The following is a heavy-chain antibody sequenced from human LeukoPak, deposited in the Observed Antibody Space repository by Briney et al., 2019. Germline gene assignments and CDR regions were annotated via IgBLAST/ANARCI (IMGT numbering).Heavy chain of an antibody. CDR3: ARGPEVLLWFGESPDYYYYYMDV. V-gene: IGHV1-8*01. CDR1: GYTFTSYD. Sequence: ASVKVSCKASGYTFTSYDINWVRQATGQGLEWMGWMNPNSGNAGYAQKFQGRVTMTRNTSISTAYMELSSLRSEDTAVYYCARGPEVLLWFGESPDYYYYYMDVWGKGTTVTISS. J-gene: IGHJ6*03. CDR2: MNPNSGNA. D-gene: IGHD3-10*01.